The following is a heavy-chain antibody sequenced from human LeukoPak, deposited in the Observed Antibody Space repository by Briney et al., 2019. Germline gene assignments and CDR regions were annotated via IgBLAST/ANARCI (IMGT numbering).Heavy chain of an antibody. V-gene: IGHV4-31*03. D-gene: IGHD1-26*01. CDR2: IYYSGST. CDR3: ARNVVSTDYYYYGMDV. J-gene: IGHJ6*02. Sequence: PSETLSLTCTVSGGSISSGGYYWSWIRQHPGKGLEWIGYIYYSGSTYYNPSLKSRVTISVDTSKNQFSLKLSSVTAADTAVYYCARNVVSTDYYYYGMDVWGQGTTVTVSS. CDR1: GGSISSGGYY.